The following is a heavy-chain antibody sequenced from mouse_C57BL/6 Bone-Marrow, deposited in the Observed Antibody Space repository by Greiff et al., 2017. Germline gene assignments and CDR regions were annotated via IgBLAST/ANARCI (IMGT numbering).Heavy chain of an antibody. CDR1: GYTLTEYT. D-gene: IGHD1-1*01. CDR3: ARHEEDYYGRGYFDY. V-gene: IGHV1-62-2*01. CDR2: FYPGSGSI. J-gene: IGHJ2*01. Sequence: QVQLQQSGAELVKPGASVKLSCKASGYTLTEYTIHWVKQRSGQGLEWIGWFYPGSGSIKYNEKFKDKATLTADKSSSTVYMELSGLTSEDSAVYFCARHEEDYYGRGYFDYWGQGTTLTVSS.